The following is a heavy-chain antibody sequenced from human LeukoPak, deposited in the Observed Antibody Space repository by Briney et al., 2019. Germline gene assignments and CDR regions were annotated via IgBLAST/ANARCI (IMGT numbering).Heavy chain of an antibody. CDR2: IKSKTAGETT. Sequence: PGGSLRLSCAASGFKFKDSWMSWARQAAGEGLEWVGRIKSKTAGETTDYAAAVTGRFTISRDDSRNTLYLQINSLKTEDIGVYYCTTEPRDWGQGTLVTVSS. V-gene: IGHV3-15*01. CDR1: GFKFKDSW. J-gene: IGHJ1*01. CDR3: TTEPRD.